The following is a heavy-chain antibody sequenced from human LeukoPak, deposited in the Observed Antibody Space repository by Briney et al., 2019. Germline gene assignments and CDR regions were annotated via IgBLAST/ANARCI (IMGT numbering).Heavy chain of an antibody. V-gene: IGHV4-34*01. CDR2: INHSGST. J-gene: IGHJ4*02. CDR1: GFNFSTYA. Sequence: GSLRLSCVASGFNFSTYAMGWIRQPPGKGLEWIGEINHSGSTNYNPSLKSRVTISVDTSKNQFSLKLSSVTAADTAVYYCARYSGSYEGDYWGQGTLVTVSS. D-gene: IGHD1-26*01. CDR3: ARYSGSYEGDY.